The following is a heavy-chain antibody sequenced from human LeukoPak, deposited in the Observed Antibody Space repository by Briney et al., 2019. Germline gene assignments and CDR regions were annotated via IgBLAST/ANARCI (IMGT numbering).Heavy chain of an antibody. CDR1: GGTFSSYA. D-gene: IGHD7-27*01. Sequence: ASVKASCKASGGTFSSYAISWVRQAPGQGLEWMGRIIPILGIANYARKFQGRVTITADKSTSTAYMELSSLRSEDTAVYYCARESWAFDYWGQGTLVTVSS. V-gene: IGHV1-69*04. J-gene: IGHJ4*02. CDR3: ARESWAFDY. CDR2: IIPILGIA.